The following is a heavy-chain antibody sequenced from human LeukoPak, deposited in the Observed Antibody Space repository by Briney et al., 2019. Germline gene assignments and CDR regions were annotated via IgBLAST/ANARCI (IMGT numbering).Heavy chain of an antibody. CDR3: ARHLSRGQLGRALDI. CDR1: GRSISSGGYY. D-gene: IGHD6-6*01. V-gene: IGHV4-31*03. Sequence: PSETLSLTCTVSGRSISSGGYYWSWIRQHPGNGLEWTGYVYYSGSTYYNPCLKSRVTISVDTSKNQFSMKLSSVTAADTAVYYCARHLSRGQLGRALDIWGQGTMVTVPS. CDR2: VYYSGST. J-gene: IGHJ3*02.